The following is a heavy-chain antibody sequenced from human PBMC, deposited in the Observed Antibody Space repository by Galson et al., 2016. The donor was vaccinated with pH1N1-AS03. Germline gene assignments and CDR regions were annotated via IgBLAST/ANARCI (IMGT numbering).Heavy chain of an antibody. D-gene: IGHD3-3*01. V-gene: IGHV1-18*01. CDR3: ARDESGYMY. CDR2: ISGYDGHT. CDR1: GYTFVNYG. Sequence: SVKVSCKASGYTFVNYGISWVRRAPGQGLEWMGWISGYDGHTGYAQKFQGRVTMTTDTSTKTAYMELRSLTSDDTAVYYCARDESGYMYWGQGTLVTVSS. J-gene: IGHJ4*02.